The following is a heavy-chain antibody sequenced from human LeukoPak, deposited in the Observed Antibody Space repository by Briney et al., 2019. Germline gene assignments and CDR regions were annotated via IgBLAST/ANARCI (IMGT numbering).Heavy chain of an antibody. CDR1: GFNFDDYG. J-gene: IGHJ6*03. Sequence: GGSLTLSCAASGFNFDDYGMSWVRQAPGKGLEWVSGINWSGGSTAYADSVKGRFTISRDNAKNSLYLQMNSLRAEDTALYYCARIVRGVIITGYMDVWGKGTMVTVSS. D-gene: IGHD3-10*02. CDR2: INWSGGST. V-gene: IGHV3-20*04. CDR3: ARIVRGVIITGYMDV.